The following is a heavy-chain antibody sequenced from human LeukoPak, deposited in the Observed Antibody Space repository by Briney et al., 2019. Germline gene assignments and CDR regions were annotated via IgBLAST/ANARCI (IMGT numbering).Heavy chain of an antibody. D-gene: IGHD2-2*01. Sequence: GGSLRLSCAASGFTVSSNYMSWVRQAPGKGLEWVSVIYSGGDTYYADSVKGRFTISRDNSKNTLCLQMNSLRAEDTAVYYCTLVPPNPWGQGTLVTVSS. V-gene: IGHV3-66*01. J-gene: IGHJ5*02. CDR1: GFTVSSNY. CDR2: IYSGGDT. CDR3: TLVPPNP.